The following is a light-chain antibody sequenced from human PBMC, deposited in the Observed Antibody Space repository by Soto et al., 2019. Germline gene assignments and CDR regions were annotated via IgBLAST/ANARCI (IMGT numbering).Light chain of an antibody. V-gene: IGKV3-11*01. CDR2: DAS. J-gene: IGKJ1*01. CDR3: QQYNNWPWT. CDR1: QSVSSY. Sequence: EIVLTQSPATLSLSPGERATLSCRASQSVSSYLAWYQQKPGQAPRLLIYDASNRATGIPARFSGSGSATEFTLTISSLQSEDFAVYYCQQYNNWPWTFGQGTKVDI.